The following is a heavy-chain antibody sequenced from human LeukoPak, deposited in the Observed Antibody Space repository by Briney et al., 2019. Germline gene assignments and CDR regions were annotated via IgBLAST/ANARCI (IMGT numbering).Heavy chain of an antibody. CDR3: ARDCGGDCYSSGAFDI. CDR1: GFTVSSSY. D-gene: IGHD2-21*02. Sequence: GGSLRLSCAASGFTVSSSYMSWVRQAPGEGLEWVSIIYSGGTTYYADSVQGRFTISRDNSKNTLYLQMNSLRAEDTAVYYCARDCGGDCYSSGAFDIWGQGTMVTVSS. V-gene: IGHV3-53*01. J-gene: IGHJ3*02. CDR2: IYSGGTT.